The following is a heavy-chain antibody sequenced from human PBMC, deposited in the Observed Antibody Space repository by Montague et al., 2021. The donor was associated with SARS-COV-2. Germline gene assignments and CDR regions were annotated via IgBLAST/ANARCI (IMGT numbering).Heavy chain of an antibody. CDR1: GGSFNGYY. CDR3: ARGSKKISKRWLQFDDAFDI. Sequence: SETLSLTCAVYGGSFNGYYWSWIRQPPGKGLEWIGEINHSGSTNXNPSLKSRVTISVDTSKNQFSLKLSSVTAADTAVYYCARGSKKISKRWLQFDDAFDIWGQGTMVTVSS. D-gene: IGHD5-24*01. CDR2: INHSGST. J-gene: IGHJ3*02. V-gene: IGHV4-34*01.